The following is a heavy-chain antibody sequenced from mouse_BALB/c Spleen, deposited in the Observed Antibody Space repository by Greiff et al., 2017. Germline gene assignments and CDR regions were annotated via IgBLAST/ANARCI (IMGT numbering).Heavy chain of an antibody. Sequence: EVQLVESGAELVKPGASVKLSCTASGFNIKDTYMHWVKQRPEQGLEWIGRIDPANGNTKYDPKFQGKATITADTSSNTAYLQLSSLTSEDTAVYYCAYGKGHWGQGTTLTVSS. J-gene: IGHJ2*01. CDR1: GFNIKDTY. CDR2: IDPANGNT. D-gene: IGHD2-1*01. V-gene: IGHV14-3*02. CDR3: AYGKGH.